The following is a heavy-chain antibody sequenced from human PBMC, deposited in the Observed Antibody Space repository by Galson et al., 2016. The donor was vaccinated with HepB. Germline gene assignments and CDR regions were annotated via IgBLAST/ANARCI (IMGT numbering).Heavy chain of an antibody. J-gene: IGHJ4*02. D-gene: IGHD5-12*01. CDR2: ITGYNGNI. CDR1: GYTFTSFD. V-gene: IGHV1-18*01. CDR3: ARWNGGYDE. Sequence: SVKVSCKASGYTFTSFDISWLRQAPGQGLEWIGWITGYNGNIKHAQEFQDRVTLTRDTSTSTAYMELRSLRSDDTAVYYCARWNGGYDEWGQGALVTVSS.